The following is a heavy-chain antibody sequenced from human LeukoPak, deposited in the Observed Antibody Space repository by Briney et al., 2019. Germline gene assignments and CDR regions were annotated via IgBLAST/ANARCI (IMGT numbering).Heavy chain of an antibody. CDR3: ARQSRRGTNSLIDY. V-gene: IGHV4-34*01. CDR1: GGSFSGYY. Sequence: SETLSLTCAVYGGSFSGYYWSWIRQPPGKGLEWIGEINHSGSTNYNPSLKSRVTISVDTSKNQFSLKLSSVTAADTAVYYYARQSRRGTNSLIDYWGQGTLVTVSS. CDR2: INHSGST. D-gene: IGHD1-1*01. J-gene: IGHJ4*02.